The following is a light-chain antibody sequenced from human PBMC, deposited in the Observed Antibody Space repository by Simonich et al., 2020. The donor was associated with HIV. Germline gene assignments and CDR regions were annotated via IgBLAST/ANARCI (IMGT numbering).Light chain of an antibody. V-gene: IGLV1-40*01. J-gene: IGLJ7*01. CDR1: SSNIGAGYD. CDR2: GNN. Sequence: QSVLTQPPSVSGAPGQRVTISCTGSSSNIGAGYDVHWYQQLPGTAPKLLIYGNNNRPLGVPDRFSVSKSGTSASRAITGLQAEDEADYYCQSYDSSVSGSVFGGGTQLTVL. CDR3: QSYDSSVSGSV.